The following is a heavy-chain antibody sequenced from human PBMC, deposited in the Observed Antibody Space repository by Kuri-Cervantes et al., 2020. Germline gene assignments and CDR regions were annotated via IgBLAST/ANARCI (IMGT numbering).Heavy chain of an antibody. CDR1: GYTLTNNF. D-gene: IGHD6-13*01. Sequence: ASVKVSCKASGYTLTNNFIHWVRQAPGQGLEWMGWINPNNGGTNYAQKFQGRVTMTRDTSINTAYMELGSLRSDDTAVYYCASGIAGGGMDVWGQGTTVTVSS. V-gene: IGHV1-2*02. CDR2: INPNNGGT. J-gene: IGHJ6*02. CDR3: ASGIAGGGMDV.